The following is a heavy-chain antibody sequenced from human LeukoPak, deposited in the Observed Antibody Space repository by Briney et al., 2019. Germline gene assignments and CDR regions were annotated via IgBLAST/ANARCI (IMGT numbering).Heavy chain of an antibody. Sequence: GGSLTLSCAASGCCFTDSAVRWVRHPPAPGRRWVSSISDTGGRTYYADSVKGRFAITRDNSRNTVTLQMNSLTPGDTARYYCAKGGQDFDFWRFDLWGQGILVTVSS. V-gene: IGHV3-23*01. CDR2: ISDTGGRT. CDR1: GCCFTDSA. CDR3: AKGGQDFDFWRFDL. D-gene: IGHD3-3*01. J-gene: IGHJ5*02.